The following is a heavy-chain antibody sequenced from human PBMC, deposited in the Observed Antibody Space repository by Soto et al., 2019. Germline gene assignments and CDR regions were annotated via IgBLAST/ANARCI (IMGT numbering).Heavy chain of an antibody. J-gene: IGHJ4*02. V-gene: IGHV3-23*01. CDR2: ISGSGGST. CDR3: AKNIRRQWLDPYYFDY. D-gene: IGHD6-19*01. CDR1: GFTFSSYA. Sequence: EVQLLESGGGLVQPGGSLRLSCAASGFTFSSYAMSWVRQAPGKGLEWVSAISGSGGSTYYADSVKGRFTISRDNSKNTLYLQMTSLRAEDTAVYYCAKNIRRQWLDPYYFDYWGQGTLVTVSS.